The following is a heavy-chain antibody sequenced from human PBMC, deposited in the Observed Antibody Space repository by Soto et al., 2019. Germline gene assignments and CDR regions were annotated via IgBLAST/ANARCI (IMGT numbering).Heavy chain of an antibody. CDR2: ISWNSGSI. J-gene: IGHJ4*02. CDR1: GFTFDDYA. D-gene: IGHD3-16*01. CDR3: AKDIGDSYYFDY. Sequence: PGGSLRLSCAASGFTFDDYAMHWVRQAPGKGLEWVSGISWNSGSIGYADSVKGRFTISRDNAKNSLYLQMNSLRAEDTALYYCAKDIGDSYYFDYWGQGTLVTVSS. V-gene: IGHV3-9*01.